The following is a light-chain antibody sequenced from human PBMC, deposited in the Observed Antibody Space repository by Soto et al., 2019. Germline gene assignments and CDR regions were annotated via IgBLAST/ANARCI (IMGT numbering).Light chain of an antibody. J-gene: IGKJ5*01. V-gene: IGKV3-15*01. CDR2: GAS. CDR1: QSVGTN. CDR3: QQFNHWPIT. Sequence: ETVMTQSPATLSVSPGERATLSCRASQSVGTNLAWYQQKPGQAPRLLMYGASTRATGLPARFSGSGSGTEFTLPISSLQSEDFAVYSCQQFNHWPITFGQGTRLHIK.